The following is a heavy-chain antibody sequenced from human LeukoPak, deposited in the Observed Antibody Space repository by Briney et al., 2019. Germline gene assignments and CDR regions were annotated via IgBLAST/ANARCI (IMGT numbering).Heavy chain of an antibody. Sequence: AGSLRLSCAASGFTFNSYDMNWVRQAPGKGLEWVSYISSGGMTIYYADSVKGRFTISRDNTKNSLYLQMNSLGAEDTAFYYCARADYFGEGILVTVSS. J-gene: IGHJ4*02. CDR3: ARADY. CDR2: ISSGGMTI. V-gene: IGHV3-48*03. CDR1: GFTFNSYD.